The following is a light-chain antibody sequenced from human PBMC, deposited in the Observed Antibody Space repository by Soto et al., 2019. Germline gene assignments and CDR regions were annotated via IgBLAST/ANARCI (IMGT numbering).Light chain of an antibody. J-gene: IGKJ4*01. CDR2: DAS. CDR3: QQYNSYPLT. Sequence: TLSASVGDRVTITCRASQSISSWLAWYQQKPGKAPKLLIYDASSLESGVPSRFSGSGSGTEFTLTISSLQPDDFATYYCQQYNSYPLTFGGGTKVDIK. CDR1: QSISSW. V-gene: IGKV1-5*01.